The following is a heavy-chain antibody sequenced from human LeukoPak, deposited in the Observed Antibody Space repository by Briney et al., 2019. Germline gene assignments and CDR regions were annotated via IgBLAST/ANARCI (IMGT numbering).Heavy chain of an antibody. CDR2: INPNSGVT. CDR1: GYTLTGYY. V-gene: IGHV1-2*02. J-gene: IGHJ4*02. Sequence: ASVKVSCKASGYTLTGYYIHWVRQAPGQGLEWMGWINPNSGVTNYAQKFQGRVTLTRDTPISTAYMEVSRLRPDDTAVYYCARAYMTTVTLGDYWGQGTLVTVSS. CDR3: ARAYMTTVTLGDY. D-gene: IGHD4-11*01.